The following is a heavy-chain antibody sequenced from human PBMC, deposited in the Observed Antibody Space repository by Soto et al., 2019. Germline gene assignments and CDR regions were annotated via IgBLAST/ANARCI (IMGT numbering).Heavy chain of an antibody. D-gene: IGHD3-10*01. CDR2: IWYDGSNK. CDR1: GFTFSSYG. Sequence: XGSLRLSCAASGFTFSSYGMHWVRQAPGKGLEWVAVIWYDGSNKYYADSVKGRFTISRDNSKNTLYLQMNSLRAEDTAVYYCARDYGSGSPTDYWGQGTLVTVSS. CDR3: ARDYGSGSPTDY. V-gene: IGHV3-33*01. J-gene: IGHJ4*02.